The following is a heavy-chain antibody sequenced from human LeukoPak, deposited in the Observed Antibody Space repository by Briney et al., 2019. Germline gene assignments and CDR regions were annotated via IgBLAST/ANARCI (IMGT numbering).Heavy chain of an antibody. Sequence: GGSLRLSCAASGFTFSDYYMNWIRQAPGKELEWVSYISSSGGTTHYADSVKGRFTISRDNAKNSLFLQMNSLRAEDTAVYYCASEVGVAFDIWGQGTMITVSS. CDR1: GFTFSDYY. J-gene: IGHJ3*02. CDR2: ISSSGGTT. D-gene: IGHD1-26*01. V-gene: IGHV3-11*01. CDR3: ASEVGVAFDI.